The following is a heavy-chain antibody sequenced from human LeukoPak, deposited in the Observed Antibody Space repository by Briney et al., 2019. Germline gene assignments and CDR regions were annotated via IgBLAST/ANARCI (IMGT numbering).Heavy chain of an antibody. CDR3: ARGLGDSSFDY. D-gene: IGHD4-17*01. CDR2: IYYSGST. V-gene: IGHV4-59*01. CDR1: GGSMSSYY. Sequence: KPSETLSLTCTVSGGSMSSYYWSWIRQPQGKGLEWIGYIYYSGSTNYNPSLKSRVTISVDTSKNQFSLKLSFVTAADTAVYYCARGLGDSSFDYWGQGTLVTVSS. J-gene: IGHJ4*02.